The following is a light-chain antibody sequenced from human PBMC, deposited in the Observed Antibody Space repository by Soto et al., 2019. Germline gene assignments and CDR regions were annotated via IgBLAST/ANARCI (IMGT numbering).Light chain of an antibody. Sequence: VLTQPPSVSVAPGQTATITCEGHKIGSKSVHWYQLRSGQAPVVVVYDDTDRPSGIPERFSGSNSGNTATLTITRVEAGDGADYYCQVRDSSNDYLVFGGGTKLTVL. CDR3: QVRDSSNDYLV. V-gene: IGLV3-21*02. CDR2: DDT. J-gene: IGLJ3*02. CDR1: KIGSKS.